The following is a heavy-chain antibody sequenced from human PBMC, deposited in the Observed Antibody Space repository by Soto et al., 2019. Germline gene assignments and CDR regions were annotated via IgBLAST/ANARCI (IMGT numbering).Heavy chain of an antibody. J-gene: IGHJ6*03. CDR2: INSDGSTT. V-gene: IGHV3-74*01. CDR1: AFTFNSYW. CDR3: AKLSGYDYYYYIDV. Sequence: GGSLRLSCAASAFTFNSYWMHWVRQAPGKGLVWVSRINSDGSTTNYADSVKGRFTISRDNAENTLYLQMNSLSAEDTAVYYCAKLSGYDYYYYIDVWGKGTTVTVSS. D-gene: IGHD1-26*01.